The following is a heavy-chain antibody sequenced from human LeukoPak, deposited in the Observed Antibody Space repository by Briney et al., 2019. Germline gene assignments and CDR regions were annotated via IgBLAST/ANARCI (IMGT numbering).Heavy chain of an antibody. CDR1: GVSISNGYYY. CDR3: ARAPHDYYGSGLSPGAFDY. Sequence: SETLSLTCIVSGVSISNGYYYWGLVRQPPGKGLEWIGSIYYSGSTYYNLSLQSRVILSVDTSKNQFSLKLSSVTAADTAVYYCARAPHDYYGSGLSPGAFDYWGQGTQVTVSS. V-gene: IGHV4-39*07. D-gene: IGHD3-10*01. J-gene: IGHJ4*02. CDR2: IYYSGST.